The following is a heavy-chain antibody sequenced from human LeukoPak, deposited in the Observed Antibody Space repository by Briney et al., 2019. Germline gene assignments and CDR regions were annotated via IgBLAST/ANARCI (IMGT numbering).Heavy chain of an antibody. CDR1: GESFSGYY. D-gene: IGHD4-17*01. J-gene: IGHJ4*02. CDR2: INHSGRT. CDR3: AREATRLGLRPFDY. V-gene: IGHV4-34*01. Sequence: WETLSLTCAVYGESFSGYYWSWIRQPPGKGLEWVGKINHSGRTNYNASVKRRITISVDTSKNQFSLKLSSVTAADTAVYYCAREATRLGLRPFDYWGQGTLVTASS.